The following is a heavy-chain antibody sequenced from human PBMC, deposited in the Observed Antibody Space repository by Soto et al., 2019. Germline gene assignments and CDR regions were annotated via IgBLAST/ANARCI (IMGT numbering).Heavy chain of an antibody. Sequence: QVQLVESGGGLVKPGGSLRLSCAASGFTFSDYYRSWIRQVPGTGLEWVSYISSSANTIYYADSVRGRFTISRDNAKNSRYLQMNSLRAEDTAVYYCARDRYSSGWIDGYWGQGTLVTVSS. V-gene: IGHV3-11*01. CDR2: ISSSANTI. CDR3: ARDRYSSGWIDGY. CDR1: GFTFSDYY. D-gene: IGHD6-19*01. J-gene: IGHJ4*02.